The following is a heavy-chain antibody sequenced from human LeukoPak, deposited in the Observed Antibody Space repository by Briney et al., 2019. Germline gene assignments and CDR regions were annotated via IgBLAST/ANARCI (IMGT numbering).Heavy chain of an antibody. Sequence: SVKVSCKASGGTFSSYAISWVRQAPGQGLEWMGRIIPILGIANYAQKFQGRVTITADKSTSTAYMELSSLRSEDTAVYYCARGKYHYYGSGSYLDYWGQGTLVTASS. V-gene: IGHV1-69*04. J-gene: IGHJ4*02. CDR1: GGTFSSYA. CDR2: IIPILGIA. CDR3: ARGKYHYYGSGSYLDY. D-gene: IGHD3-10*01.